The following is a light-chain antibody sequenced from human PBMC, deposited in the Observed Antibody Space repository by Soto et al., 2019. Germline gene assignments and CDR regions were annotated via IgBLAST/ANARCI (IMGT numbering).Light chain of an antibody. CDR1: QSLLFSSDNRNY. J-gene: IGKJ4*01. CDR2: WAS. Sequence: DIVMTQSPDSLAVSLGERATINCKSSQSLLFSSDNRNYLAWYQQKPGHPPKLLIYWASARASGVPDRFSGSGSGTLFTLSISSLQAEDVAVYYCQQYYTLPLTFGGGTKVDIK. CDR3: QQYYTLPLT. V-gene: IGKV4-1*01.